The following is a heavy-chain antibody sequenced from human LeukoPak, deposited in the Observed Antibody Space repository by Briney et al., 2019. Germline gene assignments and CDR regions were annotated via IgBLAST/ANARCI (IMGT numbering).Heavy chain of an antibody. J-gene: IGHJ4*02. CDR2: IYHSGST. V-gene: IGHV4-30-2*01. CDR3: ARVQPYDSIDY. CDR1: GGSISSGGYY. D-gene: IGHD5-12*01. Sequence: SETLSLTCTVSGGSISSGGYYWRWIRQPPGKGLEWIGYIYHSGSTYYNPSLKSRVTISVDRSKNQFSLKLSSVTAADTAVYYCARVQPYDSIDYWGQGTLVTVSS.